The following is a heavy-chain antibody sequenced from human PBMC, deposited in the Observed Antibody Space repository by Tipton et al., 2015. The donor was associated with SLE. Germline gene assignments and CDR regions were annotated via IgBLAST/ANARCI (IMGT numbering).Heavy chain of an antibody. Sequence: TLSLTCTVSGGSISSYYWSWIRQPPGKGLEWIGHIYYSGSTNYNPSLTSRVTISVDTSKNQFSLKLSSVTAADTAVYYCARWGGYYDSSGYYYYFDYWGQGTLVTVSS. V-gene: IGHV4-59*01. D-gene: IGHD3-22*01. CDR3: ARWGGYYDSSGYYYYFDY. J-gene: IGHJ4*02. CDR2: IYYSGST. CDR1: GGSISSYY.